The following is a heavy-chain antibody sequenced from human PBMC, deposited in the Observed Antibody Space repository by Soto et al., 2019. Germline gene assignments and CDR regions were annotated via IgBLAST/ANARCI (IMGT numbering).Heavy chain of an antibody. J-gene: IGHJ5*02. V-gene: IGHV3-33*01. Sequence: GGSLRLSCAASGFTFSSYGMHWVRQAPGKGLEWVAVIWYDGSNKYYADSVKGRFTISRDNSKNTLYLQMNSLRAEDTAVYYCARDSKVVLYNWFDPWGQGTLVTVSS. D-gene: IGHD2-15*01. CDR2: IWYDGSNK. CDR3: ARDSKVVLYNWFDP. CDR1: GFTFSSYG.